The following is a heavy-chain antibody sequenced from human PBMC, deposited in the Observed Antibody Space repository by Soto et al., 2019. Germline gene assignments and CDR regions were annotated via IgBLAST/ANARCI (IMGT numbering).Heavy chain of an antibody. D-gene: IGHD6-19*01. J-gene: IGHJ4*02. Sequence: QVQLQESGPGLVEPSQTLSLTCTVSGDSVSSGDFWWSWIRQSPGKGVEWIGYISHSGSIYYNPSHRSTVTISIGTAKNQFAVNVTSVTASDTALYFCARANAGWYFDYWGQGTLVTVSS. CDR1: GDSVSSGDFW. CDR3: ARANAGWYFDY. CDR2: ISHSGSI. V-gene: IGHV4-30-4*01.